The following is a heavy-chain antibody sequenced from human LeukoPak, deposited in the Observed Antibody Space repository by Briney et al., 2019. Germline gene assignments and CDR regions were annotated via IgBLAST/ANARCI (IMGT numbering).Heavy chain of an antibody. CDR1: GFTFSSYA. V-gene: IGHV3-30-3*01. D-gene: IGHD2-2*01. J-gene: IGHJ6*02. Sequence: GGSLRPSCAASGFTFSSYAMHWVRQAPGKGLEWVAVISYDGSNKYYADSVKGRFTISRDNAKNTLYLQMSSLRAEDTAVYYCTRGLYCSSTSCKNYYYYGMDVWGQGTTVTVSS. CDR2: ISYDGSNK. CDR3: TRGLYCSSTSCKNYYYYGMDV.